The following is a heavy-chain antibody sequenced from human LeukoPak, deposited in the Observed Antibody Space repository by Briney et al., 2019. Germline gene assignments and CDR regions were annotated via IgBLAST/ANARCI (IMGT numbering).Heavy chain of an antibody. CDR1: GFTFSSYS. V-gene: IGHV3-23*01. CDR3: ANGGYGDAFDI. CDR2: ISGSGGST. J-gene: IGHJ3*02. D-gene: IGHD5-12*01. Sequence: GGSLRLSCAASGFTFSSYSMNWVRQAPGKGLVWVSAISGSGGSTYYADSVKGRFTISRDNSKNTLYLQMSSLSAEETAAYYCANGGYGDAFDIWGQGTMVTVSS.